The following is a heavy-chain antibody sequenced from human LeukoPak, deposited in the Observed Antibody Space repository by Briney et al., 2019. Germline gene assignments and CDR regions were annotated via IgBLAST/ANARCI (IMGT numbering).Heavy chain of an antibody. Sequence: RGSLRLSCAASGFTFSNAWMSWVRQAPGKGLEWVGRIKRKTDGGTTDYAAPVKGRFTISRDDSKNTLYLQMNSLKTEDTAVYYCTTDSRDGYNYGRHFDYWGQGNLVTVSS. CDR3: TTDSRDGYNYGRHFDY. V-gene: IGHV3-15*01. CDR2: IKRKTDGGTT. J-gene: IGHJ4*02. D-gene: IGHD5-24*01. CDR1: GFTFSNAW.